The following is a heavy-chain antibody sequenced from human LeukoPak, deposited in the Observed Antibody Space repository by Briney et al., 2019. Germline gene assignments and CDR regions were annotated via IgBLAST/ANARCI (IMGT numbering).Heavy chain of an antibody. Sequence: SGGSLRLSCAASGFTFSNAWMSWVRQAPGKGLEWVGRIKSKTDGGTTDYAAPVKGRFTISRDDSKNTLYLQVNSLKTEDTAVYYCTTDRDIVVVPAASGDYWGQGTLVAVSS. V-gene: IGHV3-15*01. CDR3: TTDRDIVVVPAASGDY. D-gene: IGHD2-2*01. CDR1: GFTFSNAW. J-gene: IGHJ4*02. CDR2: IKSKTDGGTT.